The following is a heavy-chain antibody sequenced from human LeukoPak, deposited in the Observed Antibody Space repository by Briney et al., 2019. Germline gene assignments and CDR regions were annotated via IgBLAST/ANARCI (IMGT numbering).Heavy chain of an antibody. CDR3: ARGPNPRYDSSGYHH. CDR1: GGSFSGYY. J-gene: IGHJ5*02. V-gene: IGHV4-34*01. CDR2: INHSGST. D-gene: IGHD3-22*01. Sequence: SETLSLTCAVYGGSFSGYYWSWIRQPPGKGLEWIGEINHSGSTNYNPSLKSRVTISVDTSKNQFSLKLSSVTAADTAVYYCARGPNPRYDSSGYHHWGQGTLVTVSS.